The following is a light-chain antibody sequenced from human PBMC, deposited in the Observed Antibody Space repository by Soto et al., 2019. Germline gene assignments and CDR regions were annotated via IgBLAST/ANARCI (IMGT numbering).Light chain of an antibody. CDR2: DVR. CDR1: SSAVGRYEH. J-gene: IGLJ1*01. V-gene: IGLV2-11*01. Sequence: QSVLTQPRSVSGSPGQSVTISCTGSSSAVGRYEHGSQYKQHPGKVPKLIIYDVRERPAGVANRFSRLKSGNTASLTISGHQAEDEADYSCCSFACSYSYVFGGRTKVTVL. CDR3: CSFACSYSYV.